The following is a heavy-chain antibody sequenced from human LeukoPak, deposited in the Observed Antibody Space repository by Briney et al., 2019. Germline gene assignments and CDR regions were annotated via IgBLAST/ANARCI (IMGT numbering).Heavy chain of an antibody. Sequence: PSQTLSLTCTVFGGSISSVGYYWSWIRQHPGKGLEWIGYIYHSGSTYYNPSLRSRVSISLDTSKNQFSLKVISVTAADTAVYYCASDDYGDLVNAFDIWGQGTMVTVSS. CDR3: ASDDYGDLVNAFDI. J-gene: IGHJ3*02. CDR2: IYHSGST. V-gene: IGHV4-31*03. D-gene: IGHD4-17*01. CDR1: GGSISSVGYY.